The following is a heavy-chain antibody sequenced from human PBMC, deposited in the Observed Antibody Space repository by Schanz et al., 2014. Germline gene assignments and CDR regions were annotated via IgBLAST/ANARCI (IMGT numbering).Heavy chain of an antibody. J-gene: IGHJ4*02. D-gene: IGHD3-3*01. V-gene: IGHV3-74*01. CDR2: INSVGSNT. CDR3: VRDSFFAFDY. Sequence: ESGGGLVQPGGSLRLSCAASGFTFSSHWMHWVRQDPGKGLVWVARINSVGSNTDYADSVTGRFTISRDNAKNTLYLQMNTLRAEDTAVYYCVRDSFFAFDYWGQGTLVTVSS. CDR1: GFTFSSHW.